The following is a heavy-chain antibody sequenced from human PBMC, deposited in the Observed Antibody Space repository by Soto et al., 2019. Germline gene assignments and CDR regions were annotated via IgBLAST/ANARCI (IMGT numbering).Heavy chain of an antibody. Sequence: ASVKVSCQASGYTITSYGISWVRQAPGQGLEWMGWISAYNGNTNYAQKLQGRVTMTTDTSTSTAYMELRSLRSDDTAVYYCARHKALGYCSGGSCYSGRNAGGDAFDIWGQGTMVTVSS. J-gene: IGHJ3*02. D-gene: IGHD2-15*01. CDR1: GYTITSYG. V-gene: IGHV1-18*01. CDR3: ARHKALGYCSGGSCYSGRNAGGDAFDI. CDR2: ISAYNGNT.